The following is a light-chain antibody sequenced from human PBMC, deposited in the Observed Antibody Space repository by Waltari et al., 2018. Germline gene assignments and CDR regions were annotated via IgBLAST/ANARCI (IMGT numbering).Light chain of an antibody. CDR1: QGISSA. J-gene: IGKJ4*01. CDR3: QQFNSYPLT. CDR2: DAS. Sequence: AIQLTQSPSSLSASAGDRVTITCRASQGISSALDLYQHKPGKAPKLLIYDASSLESGVPSRFSGSGSGTDFTLTISSLQPEDFATYYCQQFNSYPLTFGGGTKVEIK. V-gene: IGKV1-13*02.